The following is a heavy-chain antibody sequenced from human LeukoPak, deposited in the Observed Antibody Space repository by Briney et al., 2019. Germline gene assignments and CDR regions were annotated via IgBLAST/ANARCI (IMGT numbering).Heavy chain of an antibody. V-gene: IGHV3-NL1*01. CDR3: AKGVRPVLAATYFDY. Sequence: GGSLRLSCAASGFTFSGYGMHWVRQAPGKGLEWVSVISGSGTTTDYADSVKGRFTISRDNSKNTLYLQMNSLRAEDTAVYYCAKGVRPVLAATYFDYWGQGTLVTVS. CDR1: GFTFSGYG. D-gene: IGHD2-15*01. CDR2: ISGSGTTT. J-gene: IGHJ4*02.